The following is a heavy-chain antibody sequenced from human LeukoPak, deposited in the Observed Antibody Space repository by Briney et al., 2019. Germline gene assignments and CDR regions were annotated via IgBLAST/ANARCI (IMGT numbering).Heavy chain of an antibody. Sequence: PGGSLRLXCAASGFTYSSYGMHWVRQAPGKGLEWVAFIRYDGSNKYYADSVKGRFTISRDNSKNTLYLQMNSLRAEVTAVYYCAKDRGGYFDYWGQGTLVTVSS. CDR1: GFTYSSYG. D-gene: IGHD3-10*01. V-gene: IGHV3-30*02. CDR2: IRYDGSNK. CDR3: AKDRGGYFDY. J-gene: IGHJ4*02.